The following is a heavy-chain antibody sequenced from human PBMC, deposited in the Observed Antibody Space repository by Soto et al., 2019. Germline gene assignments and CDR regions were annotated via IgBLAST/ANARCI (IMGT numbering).Heavy chain of an antibody. Sequence: ASVKVSCKASGYTFTSYGISWVRQAPGQGLEWMGWISAYNGNTNYAQKLQGRVTMTTDTSTSTAYMELRSLRSDDTAVYYCARDGLRFLEWARGWVDPWGQGTLVTV. CDR2: ISAYNGNT. J-gene: IGHJ5*02. CDR1: GYTFTSYG. V-gene: IGHV1-18*04. CDR3: ARDGLRFLEWARGWVDP. D-gene: IGHD3-3*01.